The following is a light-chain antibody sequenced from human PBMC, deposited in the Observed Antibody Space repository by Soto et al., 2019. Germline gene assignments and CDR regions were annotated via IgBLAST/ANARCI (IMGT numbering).Light chain of an antibody. CDR1: SSNIGAPYD. Sequence: QSVLTQPPSVSGAPGQRVTISCTGSSSNIGAPYDVHWYQQVPGAAPKLLIYGNSRRPSGVPDRFSGSKSGTSASLAITGLQGEDEADYHCQSYDSILSGVVFGGGTKLTVL. V-gene: IGLV1-40*01. CDR2: GNS. J-gene: IGLJ3*02. CDR3: QSYDSILSGVV.